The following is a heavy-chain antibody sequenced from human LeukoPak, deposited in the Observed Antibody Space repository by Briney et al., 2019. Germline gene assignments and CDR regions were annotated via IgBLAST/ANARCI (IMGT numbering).Heavy chain of an antibody. V-gene: IGHV4-34*01. CDR2: INHSGNT. J-gene: IGHJ3*02. Sequence: PSETLSLTCAVYGGSFSGSYWTWIRQPPGKGLEWIGEINHSGNTNYKPSLKSRVTISVDTSKNQFSLKLSSVTAADTAVYYCARHGRPRRLLWFGDTPPDAFDIWGQGTMVTVSS. CDR3: ARHGRPRRLLWFGDTPPDAFDI. D-gene: IGHD3-10*01. CDR1: GGSFSGSY.